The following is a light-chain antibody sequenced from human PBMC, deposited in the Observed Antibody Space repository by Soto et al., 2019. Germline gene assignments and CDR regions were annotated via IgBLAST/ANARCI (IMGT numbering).Light chain of an antibody. CDR2: YDN. J-gene: IGLJ1*01. CDR3: AAWDXSLNGRV. CDR1: NSNIGSNT. Sequence: QSVLTQPPSASGTPGQRVTISCSGSNSNIGSNTVNWYQQLPGTAPKLLIYYDNLRPSGVPDRISGSKSGTSASLAISGLQSDDEADYYCAAWDXSLNGRVFGTGTKVTVL. V-gene: IGLV1-44*01.